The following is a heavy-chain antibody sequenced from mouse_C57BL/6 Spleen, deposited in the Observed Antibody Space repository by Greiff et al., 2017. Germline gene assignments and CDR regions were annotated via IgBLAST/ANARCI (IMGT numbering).Heavy chain of an antibody. J-gene: IGHJ4*01. D-gene: IGHD2-12*01. CDR1: GFTFSDYY. CDR3: ARVYDEAMDY. Sequence: EVKLVESEGGLVQPGSSMKLSCTASGFTFSDYYMAWVRQVPEKGLEWVANINYDGSSTYYLDSLKSRFIISRDNAKNILYLQMSSLKSEDTATYYCARVYDEAMDYWGQGTSVTVSS. V-gene: IGHV5-16*01. CDR2: INYDGSST.